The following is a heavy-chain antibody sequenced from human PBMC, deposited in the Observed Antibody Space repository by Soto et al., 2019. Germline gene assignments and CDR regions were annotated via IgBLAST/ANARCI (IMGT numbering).Heavy chain of an antibody. J-gene: IGHJ6*02. D-gene: IGHD6-6*01. Sequence: PGESLKSSGQGSGYSFASYWIGGVRQMPGKDLEWMGIIYPGDSDTRYSPSFQGQVTISADKSLRTAYLQWTSLKASDTALYYCARTRSFTLGFYYDGMDVWGQGTTVTVSS. CDR2: IYPGDSDT. CDR3: ARTRSFTLGFYYDGMDV. V-gene: IGHV5-51*01. CDR1: GYSFASYW.